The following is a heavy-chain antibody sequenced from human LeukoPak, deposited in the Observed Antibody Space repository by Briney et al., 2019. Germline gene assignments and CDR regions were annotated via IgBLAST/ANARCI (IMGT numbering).Heavy chain of an antibody. CDR1: GLTFSSYW. V-gene: IGHV3-7*05. Sequence: TGGSLRLSCAASGLTFSSYWMSSVRQAPGKGLEWVANIKEDGSEKNYVDSVKGRFTISRDNAKNSLYLQMNSLRAEDTAVYYCARGEYYYDGGYWGQGTLVTVSS. CDR3: ARGEYYYDGGY. CDR2: IKEDGSEK. D-gene: IGHD3-22*01. J-gene: IGHJ4*02.